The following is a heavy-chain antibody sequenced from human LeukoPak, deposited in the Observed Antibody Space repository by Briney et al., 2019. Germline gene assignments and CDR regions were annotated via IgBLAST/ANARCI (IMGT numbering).Heavy chain of an antibody. CDR2: INPNSGGT. Sequence: VASVKVSCKASGYTFTSYGISWVRQAPGQGLEWMGWINPNSGGTNYAQKFQGRVTMTRDTSISTAYMELSRLRSDDTAVYYCAGEALIAAAGTDYYYGMDVWGQGTTVTVSS. CDR3: AGEALIAAAGTDYYYGMDV. V-gene: IGHV1-2*02. CDR1: GYTFTSYG. D-gene: IGHD6-13*01. J-gene: IGHJ6*02.